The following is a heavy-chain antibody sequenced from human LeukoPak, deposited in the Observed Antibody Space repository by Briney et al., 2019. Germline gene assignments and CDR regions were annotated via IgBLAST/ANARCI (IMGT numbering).Heavy chain of an antibody. J-gene: IGHJ4*02. CDR2: INPDGSST. CDR1: GFTFSSYW. D-gene: IGHD3-16*01. CDR3: AMGDEQGY. V-gene: IGHV3-74*01. Sequence: GGSLRLSCAASGFTFSSYWMHWVRQAPGKGLVWVSRINPDGSSTNYADSVKGRFTISRDNAKNTLYLQMNSLRAEDTAVYYCAMGDEQGYWGQGTLVTVSS.